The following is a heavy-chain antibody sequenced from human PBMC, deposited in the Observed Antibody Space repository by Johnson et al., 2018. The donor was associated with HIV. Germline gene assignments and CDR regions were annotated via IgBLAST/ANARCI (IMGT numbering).Heavy chain of an antibody. CDR1: GFTVSSNY. Sequence: VQLVESGGGLIQPGGSLRLSCAAPGFTVSSNYMSWVRQAPGKGLEWVSVIYSGGSTYYADSVKGRFTISRDNSKNTLYLQMNSLRAEDTAVYYCARDTAMVHDAFDIWGQGTMVTVSS. D-gene: IGHD5-18*01. CDR3: ARDTAMVHDAFDI. V-gene: IGHV3-53*01. CDR2: IYSGGST. J-gene: IGHJ3*02.